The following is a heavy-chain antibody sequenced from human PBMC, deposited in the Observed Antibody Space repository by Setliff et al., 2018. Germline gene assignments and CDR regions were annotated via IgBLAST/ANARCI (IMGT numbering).Heavy chain of an antibody. Sequence: GGSLRLSCAASGFTFSSYSMNWVRQAPGKGLEWVSSISSSSTSIYYADSVKGRFTISRDNAKNSLFLQMNSLRAEDTAIYYCARGPSMVVESVAIPHVWGKGTTVTVSS. J-gene: IGHJ6*04. CDR2: ISSSSTSI. V-gene: IGHV3-21*01. CDR3: ARGPSMVVESVAIPHV. CDR1: GFTFSSYS. D-gene: IGHD2-2*01.